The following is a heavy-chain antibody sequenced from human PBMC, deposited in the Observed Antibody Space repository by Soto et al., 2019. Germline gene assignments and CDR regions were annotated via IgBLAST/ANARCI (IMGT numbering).Heavy chain of an antibody. CDR2: INPNSGGT. D-gene: IGHD5-12*01. V-gene: IGHV1-2*04. J-gene: IGHJ4*02. Sequence: ASVKVSCKASGYTFTGYYMHWVRQAPGQGLEWMGWINPNSGGTNYAQKFQGWVTMTRDTSISTAYMELSRLRSDDTAVYYCARGLGVSGYDQHLDYSGQGTLVTSPQ. CDR3: ARGLGVSGYDQHLDY. CDR1: GYTFTGYY.